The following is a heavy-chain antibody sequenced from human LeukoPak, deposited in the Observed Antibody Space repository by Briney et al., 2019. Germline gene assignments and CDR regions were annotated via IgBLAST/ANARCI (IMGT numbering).Heavy chain of an antibody. CDR1: GYSISSGYY. Sequence: SETLSLTCTVSGYSISSGYYWGWLLQPPGQGLVGIGSIYHSGSTYYNPSLTSRVTISVDTSKNQFSLKLSSVTAADTAVYYCARSLNDLWTTSFNYWGQGTLVTVSS. D-gene: IGHD3-3*01. J-gene: IGHJ4*02. CDR2: IYHSGST. CDR3: ARSLNDLWTTSFNY. V-gene: IGHV4-38-2*02.